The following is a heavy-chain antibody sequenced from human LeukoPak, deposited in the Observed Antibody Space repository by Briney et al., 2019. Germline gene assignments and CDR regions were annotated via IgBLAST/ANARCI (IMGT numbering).Heavy chain of an antibody. CDR2: MNPNSGNT. V-gene: IGHV1-8*01. D-gene: IGHD3-10*01. CDR1: GYTFTSYD. J-gene: IGHJ6*02. CDR3: GGGLTYYYGSGSGWETNQGPNYHYYGMDV. Sequence: ASVKVSCKASGYTFTSYDINWVRQATGQGLEWMGWMNPNSGNTGHAQKFQGRVTMTRNTSISTAYMELSSLRSEDTAVYYCGGGLTYYYGSGSGWETNQGPNYHYYGMDVWGQGTTVTVSS.